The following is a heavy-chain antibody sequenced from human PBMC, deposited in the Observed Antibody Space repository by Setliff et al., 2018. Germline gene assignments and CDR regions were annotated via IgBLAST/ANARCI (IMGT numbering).Heavy chain of an antibody. CDR1: GFTFSDYY. CDR3: ASPFYSGSLGPPFPPHY. J-gene: IGHJ4*02. CDR2: ISSSGSTI. V-gene: IGHV3-11*01. D-gene: IGHD3-10*01. Sequence: PGGSLRLSCAASGFTFSDYYMSWIRQAPGKGLEWVSYISSSGSTIYYADSVKGRFTISRDNAKNSLYLQMNSLRAEDTAVYYCASPFYSGSLGPPFPPHYWGQGTLVTVSS.